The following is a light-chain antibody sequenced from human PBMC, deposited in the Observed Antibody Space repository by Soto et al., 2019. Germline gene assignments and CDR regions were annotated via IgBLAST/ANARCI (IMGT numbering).Light chain of an antibody. V-gene: IGKV3-15*01. CDR1: QSVSSN. Sequence: EIVMTQSPATLSVSPGERATLSCRATQSVSSNLAWYQQKPGQAPRLLIYAASTRPTRIPARFSGSGSGTEFTLTISSLQSEDFAVYYCQRYNKWPPYTFVQGTKLEIK. CDR3: QRYNKWPPYT. CDR2: AAS. J-gene: IGKJ2*01.